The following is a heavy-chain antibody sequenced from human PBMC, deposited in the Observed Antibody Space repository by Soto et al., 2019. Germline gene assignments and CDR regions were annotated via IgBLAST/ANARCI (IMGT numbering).Heavy chain of an antibody. CDR1: GYTFTSYD. Sequence: ASVKVSCKASGYTFTSYDINWVRQATGQGLEWMGWMNPNSGNTGYAQKFQGRVTMTRNTSISTAYMELSSLRSEDTAVYYCARVPTVVPAAIDVGRGYYMDVWGKGTTVTVSS. V-gene: IGHV1-8*01. CDR2: MNPNSGNT. D-gene: IGHD2-2*01. J-gene: IGHJ6*03. CDR3: ARVPTVVPAAIDVGRGYYMDV.